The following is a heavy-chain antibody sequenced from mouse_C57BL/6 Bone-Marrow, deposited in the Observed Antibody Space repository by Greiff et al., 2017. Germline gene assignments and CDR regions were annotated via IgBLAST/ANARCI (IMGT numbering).Heavy chain of an antibody. CDR2: IYPGDGDT. D-gene: IGHD1-1*01. Sequence: QVQLKQSGAELVKPGASVKISCKASGYAFSSYWMNWVKQRPGKGLEWIGQIYPGDGDTNYHGKFKGKATLTAAKSSSPSYMQLSSLTSEDSAVYFCARDYYGMSYFDYWGQGTTLTVAS. CDR3: ARDYYGMSYFDY. V-gene: IGHV1-80*01. CDR1: GYAFSSYW. J-gene: IGHJ2*01.